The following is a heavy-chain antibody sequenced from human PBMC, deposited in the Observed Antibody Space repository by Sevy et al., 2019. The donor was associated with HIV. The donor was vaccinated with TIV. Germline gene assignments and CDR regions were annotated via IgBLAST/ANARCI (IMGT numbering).Heavy chain of an antibody. J-gene: IGHJ3*02. Sequence: GGSLRLSCAASGFTFSSYDMHWVRQATGKGLEWVSGIGTAGDTYYPGSVKGRFTISRENAKNSVYLQMNSLGAGDTAVYYCARYSSGWYDAFDIWGQGTMVTVSS. CDR1: GFTFSSYD. CDR2: IGTAGDT. V-gene: IGHV3-13*01. D-gene: IGHD6-19*01. CDR3: ARYSSGWYDAFDI.